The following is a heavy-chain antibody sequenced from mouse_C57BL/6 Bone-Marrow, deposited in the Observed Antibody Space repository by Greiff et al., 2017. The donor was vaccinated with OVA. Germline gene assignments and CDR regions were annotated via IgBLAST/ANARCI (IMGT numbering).Heavy chain of an antibody. Sequence: EVQLVESGGGLVKPGGSLKLSCAASGFTFSDYGMHWVRQAPEKGLEWVAYISSGSSTINYADTLKGRFTISRDTAKNTLFLQMTGLRSEDTAMYYCARLFFDYWGQGTTLTVSS. CDR2: ISSGSSTI. V-gene: IGHV5-17*01. J-gene: IGHJ2*01. CDR3: ARLFFDY. CDR1: GFTFSDYG.